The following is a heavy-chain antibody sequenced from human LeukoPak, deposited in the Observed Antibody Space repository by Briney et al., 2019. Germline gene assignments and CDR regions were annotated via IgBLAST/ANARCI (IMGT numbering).Heavy chain of an antibody. J-gene: IGHJ4*02. CDR1: GGSNSSYY. V-gene: IGHV4-59*01. Sequence: SETLSLTCTVSGGSNSSYYWSWIRQPPGKGLEWIGYIYYSGGTNYNPSLKSRVTISIDTSKNQFSLKLTSVTAADTAVYYCARVVGDGYSEYWGQGTLVTVSS. CDR3: ARVVGDGYSEY. CDR2: IYYSGGT. D-gene: IGHD5-24*01.